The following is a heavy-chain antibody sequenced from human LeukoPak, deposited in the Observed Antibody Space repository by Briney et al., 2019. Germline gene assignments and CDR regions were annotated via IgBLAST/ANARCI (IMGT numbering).Heavy chain of an antibody. Sequence: PSETLSLTCTVSGGSISSGGYYWSWIRRHPGKGLEWIGYIYYSGSTYYNPSLKSRVTISVDTSKNQFSLKLSSVTAADTAVYYCARLHDSSGYYYPDYWGQGTLVTVSS. V-gene: IGHV4-31*03. CDR3: ARLHDSSGYYYPDY. J-gene: IGHJ4*02. CDR1: GGSISSGGYY. D-gene: IGHD3-22*01. CDR2: IYYSGST.